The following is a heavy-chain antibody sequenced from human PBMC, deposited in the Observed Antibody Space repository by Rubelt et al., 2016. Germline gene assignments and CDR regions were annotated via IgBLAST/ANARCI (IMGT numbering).Heavy chain of an antibody. CDR2: IYWDDDK. Sequence: QITLKESGPTVVKPTQTLTLTCTFSGFSLSTSGVGVGWIRQPPGQALEWLALIYWDDDKRYSPSLKSRLTITKGTSKNQVSLTMTTMDREDTATYYCAHRRDTWNYVDYWGLGTLVSVSS. D-gene: IGHD1-20*01. CDR1: GFSLSTSGVG. J-gene: IGHJ4*02. CDR3: AHRRDTWNYVDY. V-gene: IGHV2-5*02.